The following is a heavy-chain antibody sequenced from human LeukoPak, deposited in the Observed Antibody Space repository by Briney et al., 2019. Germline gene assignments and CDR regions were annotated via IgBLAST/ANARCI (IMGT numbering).Heavy chain of an antibody. CDR1: GFTFSNYA. CDR2: ISGSGGST. J-gene: IGHJ4*02. CDR3: AKGASSSWYDY. D-gene: IGHD6-13*01. V-gene: IGHV3-23*01. Sequence: GGSLRLSCAASGFTFSNYAMSWARQAPGKGLEWVSAISGSGGSTYYADSVKGRFTFSRDNSKYTLYLQMNSLRAEDTAVYYCAKGASSSWYDYWGQGTLVTVSS.